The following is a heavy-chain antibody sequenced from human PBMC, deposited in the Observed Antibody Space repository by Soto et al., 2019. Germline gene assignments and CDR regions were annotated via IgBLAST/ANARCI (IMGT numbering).Heavy chain of an antibody. CDR2: ISSRSDTL. CDR1: GFTFSAYA. J-gene: IGHJ3*02. Sequence: PGGSLRLSCEGSGFTFSAYAMNWVRQAPGKGLEWVSYISSRSDTLYYADSVKGRFTISRDNAKNSVYLQVNNLRAEDTAVYYCARVGLRNLHDAFDIWGQGTMVTVSS. CDR3: ARVGLRNLHDAFDI. D-gene: IGHD3-16*01. V-gene: IGHV3-48*04.